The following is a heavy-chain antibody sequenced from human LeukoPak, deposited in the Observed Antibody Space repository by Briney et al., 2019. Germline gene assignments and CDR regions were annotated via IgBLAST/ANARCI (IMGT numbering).Heavy chain of an antibody. D-gene: IGHD3-10*01. V-gene: IGHV4-39*07. J-gene: IGHJ4*02. CDR2: IYYTGST. CDR3: ARDRWVSITMVRGVEY. CDR1: GGSISSSSYY. Sequence: PSETLSLTCTVSGGSISSSSYYWGWIRQPPGKGLEWIGSIYYTGSTYYNPSLKGRVTISVDTSKNQFSLKLSSVTAADTAVYYCARDRWVSITMVRGVEYWGQGTLVTVSS.